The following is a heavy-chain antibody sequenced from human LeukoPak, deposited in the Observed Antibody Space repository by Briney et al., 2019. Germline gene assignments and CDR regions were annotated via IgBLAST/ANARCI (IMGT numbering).Heavy chain of an antibody. CDR2: IYYSGST. CDR3: ARHAYSSSSARYYGMDV. J-gene: IGHJ6*02. CDR1: GDSISSSRYY. V-gene: IGHV4-39*01. D-gene: IGHD6-6*01. Sequence: ASEALSLSCTVPGDSISSSRYYWGWIRQRPGKGLEWTGSIYYSGSTYYNPSLKSRVTISVDTSKNQFSLKLSSVTAADTAVYYCARHAYSSSSARYYGMDVWGQGTTVTVSS.